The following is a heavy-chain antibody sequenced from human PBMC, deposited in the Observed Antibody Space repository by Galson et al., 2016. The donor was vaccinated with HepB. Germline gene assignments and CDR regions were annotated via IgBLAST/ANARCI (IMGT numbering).Heavy chain of an antibody. Sequence: SLRLSCAASGFAFSSHWMHWVRQDLGKGLVWVSRINSDGTISNYADSVKGRFTISRDNADNLLHLQMSNVRADDTAAYYCVRGTGKSWYAYKSTYYYTMDVWGRGTTVIVSS. D-gene: IGHD2/OR15-2a*01. CDR1: GFAFSSHW. CDR3: VRGTGKSWYAYKSTYYYTMDV. V-gene: IGHV3-74*01. CDR2: INSDGTIS. J-gene: IGHJ6*02.